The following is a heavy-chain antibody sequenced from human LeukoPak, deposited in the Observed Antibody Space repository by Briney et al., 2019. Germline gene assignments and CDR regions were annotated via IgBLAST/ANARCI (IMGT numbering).Heavy chain of an antibody. Sequence: PGGSLRLSCAASGFTFSSYGMHWVRQAPGKGLEWVAVIWYDGSNKYYADSVKGRFTISRDNSKNTLYLQMNSLRAEDTAVYYCAREMEVDYGSGRGNWFDPWGQGTLVTVSS. D-gene: IGHD3-10*01. CDR3: AREMEVDYGSGRGNWFDP. V-gene: IGHV3-33*01. CDR1: GFTFSSYG. CDR2: IWYDGSNK. J-gene: IGHJ5*02.